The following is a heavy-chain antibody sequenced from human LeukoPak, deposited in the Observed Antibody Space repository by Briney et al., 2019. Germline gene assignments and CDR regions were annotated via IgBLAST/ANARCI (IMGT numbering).Heavy chain of an antibody. J-gene: IGHJ4*02. Sequence: GGSLRLSCAASGFTFITYAMSWVRQAPGKGLEWVAVISYDGSNKYYADSVKGRFTISRDNSKNTLYLQMNSLRAEDTAVYYCARDHPYYYDSSGPRFDYWGQGTLVTVSS. CDR1: GFTFITYA. D-gene: IGHD3-22*01. CDR2: ISYDGSNK. V-gene: IGHV3-30-3*01. CDR3: ARDHPYYYDSSGPRFDY.